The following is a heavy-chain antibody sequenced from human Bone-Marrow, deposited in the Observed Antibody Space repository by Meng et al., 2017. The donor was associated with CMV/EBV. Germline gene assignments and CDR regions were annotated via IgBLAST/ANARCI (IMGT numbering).Heavy chain of an antibody. V-gene: IGHV3-7*01. D-gene: IGHD6-6*01. Sequence: GGSLRLSCAASGFTFSSYWMSWVRQAPGKGLEWVANIKQDGSEKYYVDSVKGRFTISRDNAKNSLYLQMNSLRAEDTAVYYCARGGERSSYHYYYYGMDVWGQGTTVTVYS. CDR3: ARGGERSSYHYYYYGMDV. CDR2: IKQDGSEK. J-gene: IGHJ6*01. CDR1: GFTFSSYW.